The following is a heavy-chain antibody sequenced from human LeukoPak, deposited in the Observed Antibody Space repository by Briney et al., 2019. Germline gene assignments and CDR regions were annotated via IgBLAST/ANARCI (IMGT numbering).Heavy chain of an antibody. Sequence: GRSLRLSCAASGFTFSNYGMHWVRQAPGKWLEWVAAISYDGNNENYADSVKGRFTISRDNSKNTLYLQMNSLRAEDTAVYYCAKGGLHYHDSNPIDYWGQGTLVTVSS. CDR1: GFTFSNYG. J-gene: IGHJ4*02. V-gene: IGHV3-30*18. D-gene: IGHD3-22*01. CDR2: ISYDGNNE. CDR3: AKGGLHYHDSNPIDY.